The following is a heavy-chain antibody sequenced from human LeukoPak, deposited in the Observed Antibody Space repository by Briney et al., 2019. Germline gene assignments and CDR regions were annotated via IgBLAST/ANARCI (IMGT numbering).Heavy chain of an antibody. J-gene: IGHJ5*02. CDR1: GYTFTSYD. D-gene: IGHD3-10*01. Sequence: ASVKVSCKASGYTFTSYDINWVRQATGQGLEWMGWMNPNSGNTGYAQKVQGRVTMTRNTSISTAYMELSSLRSEDTAVYYCARVLKGTIPPDPWGQGTLVTVSS. CDR3: ARVLKGTIPPDP. CDR2: MNPNSGNT. V-gene: IGHV1-8*01.